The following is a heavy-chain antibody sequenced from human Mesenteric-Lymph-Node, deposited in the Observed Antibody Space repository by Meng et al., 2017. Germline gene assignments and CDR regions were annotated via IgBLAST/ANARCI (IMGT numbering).Heavy chain of an antibody. CDR1: GYTFTDYF. Sequence: VQLVQSGAEVKKPGASVKVSCQTSGYTFTDYFMYWVRQAPGQGLEWMGWINPKNGDARYSEKVQGRVIMTRDTSISTAYMEVTNLRHDDTAVYYCARDLAGLGGYWGQGTLVTVSS. CDR3: ARDLAGLGGY. CDR2: INPKNGDA. V-gene: IGHV1-2*02. J-gene: IGHJ4*02. D-gene: IGHD6-19*01.